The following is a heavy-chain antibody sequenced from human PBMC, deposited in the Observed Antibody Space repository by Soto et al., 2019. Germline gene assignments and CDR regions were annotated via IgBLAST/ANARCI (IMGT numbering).Heavy chain of an antibody. V-gene: IGHV4-59*08. CDR2: IYYSGST. J-gene: IGHJ6*03. Sequence: SETLSLTCTVSGGSISSYYWSWIRQPPGKGLEWIGYIYYSGSTNYNPSLKSRVTISVDTSKNQFSLKLSSVTAADTAVYYCARLVVVPAADYYYYYMDVWGKGTTVTVSS. D-gene: IGHD2-2*01. CDR1: GGSISSYY. CDR3: ARLVVVPAADYYYYYMDV.